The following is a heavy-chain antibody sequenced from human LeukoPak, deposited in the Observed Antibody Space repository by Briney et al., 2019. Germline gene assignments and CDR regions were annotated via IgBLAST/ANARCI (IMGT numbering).Heavy chain of an antibody. CDR3: ARGGITIFGVHHYYYYYYMDV. Sequence: ASVKVSCKASGYTFTSYDINWVRQATGQGLEWMGWMNPNSGNTGYAQKFQGRVTITRNTSISTAYMELSSLRSEDTAVYYCARGGITIFGVHHYYYYYYMDVWGKGTTVTVSS. CDR1: GYTFTSYD. D-gene: IGHD3-3*01. J-gene: IGHJ6*03. V-gene: IGHV1-8*03. CDR2: MNPNSGNT.